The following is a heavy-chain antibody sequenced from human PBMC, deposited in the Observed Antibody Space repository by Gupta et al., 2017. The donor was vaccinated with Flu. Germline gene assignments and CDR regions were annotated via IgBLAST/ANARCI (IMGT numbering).Heavy chain of an antibody. CDR3: ARGLGSILGVAKNQNDVDY. Sequence: GRSYWSWIGQRPGEGTEWIGYIYYSGSTYSNPSRKSRVSISVDTSKNQFSLRLSSVTAADTAVYDCARGLGSILGVAKNQNDVDYWGPGTLVTVSS. CDR2: IYYSGST. J-gene: IGHJ4*02. V-gene: IGHV4-31*02. D-gene: IGHD3-3*01. CDR1: GRSY.